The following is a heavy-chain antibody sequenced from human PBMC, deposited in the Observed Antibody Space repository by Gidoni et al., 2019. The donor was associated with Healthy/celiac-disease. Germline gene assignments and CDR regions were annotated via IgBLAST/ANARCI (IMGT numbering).Heavy chain of an antibody. CDR2: INPNSGGT. CDR1: GYTFTGSY. V-gene: IGHV1-2*02. J-gene: IGHJ6*02. CDR3: ARAPPDIVVVPAAILYYYYGMDV. Sequence: QVQLVQSGAEVKKPGASVNVSCQASGYTFTGSYMHWVRRAPGQGLEWMGWINPNSGGTNYAQKLQGRVTVTRDTSSSTAYMELSRLRSDDTAVYYCARAPPDIVVVPAAILYYYYGMDVWGQGTTVTVSS. D-gene: IGHD2-2*02.